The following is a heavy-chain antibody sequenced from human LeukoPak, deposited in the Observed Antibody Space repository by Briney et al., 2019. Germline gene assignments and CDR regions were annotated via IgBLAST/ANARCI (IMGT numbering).Heavy chain of an antibody. D-gene: IGHD6-19*01. V-gene: IGHV3-21*01. CDR1: GFTFSSYG. CDR2: ISSSSSYI. CDR3: ARVISVAGYDY. Sequence: GGSLRLSCAASGFTFSSYGMSWVRQAPGKGLEWVSSISSSSSYIYYADSVKGRFTISRDNAKNSLYLQMNSLRAEDTAVYYCARVISVAGYDYWGQGTLVTVSS. J-gene: IGHJ4*02.